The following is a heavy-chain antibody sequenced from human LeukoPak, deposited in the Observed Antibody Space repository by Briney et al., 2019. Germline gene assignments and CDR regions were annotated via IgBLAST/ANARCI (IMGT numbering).Heavy chain of an antibody. Sequence: GGSLRLSCAASGFTFSSYAMHWVRQAPGKGLEWVAVISYDGSNKYYADSVKGRFTISRDDSKNTLYLQMNSLRAEDTAVYYCARESVLGYCSGGSCYPFRYFDYWGQGTLVTVSS. V-gene: IGHV3-30*04. J-gene: IGHJ4*02. D-gene: IGHD2-15*01. CDR3: ARESVLGYCSGGSCYPFRYFDY. CDR1: GFTFSSYA. CDR2: ISYDGSNK.